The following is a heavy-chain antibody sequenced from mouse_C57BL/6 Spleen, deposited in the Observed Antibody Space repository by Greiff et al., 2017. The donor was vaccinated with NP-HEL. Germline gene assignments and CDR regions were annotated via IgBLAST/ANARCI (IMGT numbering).Heavy chain of an antibody. D-gene: IGHD2-5*01. V-gene: IGHV1-54*01. CDR3: ARHYSNYVSYFDY. CDR2: INPGSGGT. CDR1: GYAFTNYL. Sequence: VQLQQSGAELVRPGTSVKVSCKASGYAFTNYLIEWVKQRPGQGLEWIGVINPGSGGTNYNEKFKGKATLTADKSSSTAYMQLSSLTSEDSAVYFCARHYSNYVSYFDYWGQGTTLTVSS. J-gene: IGHJ2*01.